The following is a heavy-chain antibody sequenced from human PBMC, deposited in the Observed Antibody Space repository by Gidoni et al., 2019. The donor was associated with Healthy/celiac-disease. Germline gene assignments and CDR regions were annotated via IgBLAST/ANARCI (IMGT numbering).Heavy chain of an antibody. CDR2: ISGSGGST. CDR3: AKEGDLGYCSGGSCPFDY. J-gene: IGHJ4*02. CDR1: GFPFSSYA. Sequence: EVQLLESGGGLVQPGGSLRLPCEASGFPFSSYARRWVRPAPGKGLEWVSAISGSGGSTYYADSVKGRFTISRDNSKNTLYLQMNSLRAEDTAVYYCAKEGDLGYCSGGSCPFDYWGQGTLVTVSS. D-gene: IGHD2-15*01. V-gene: IGHV3-23*01.